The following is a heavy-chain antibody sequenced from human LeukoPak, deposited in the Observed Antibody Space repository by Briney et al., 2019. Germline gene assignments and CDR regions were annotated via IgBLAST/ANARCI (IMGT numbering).Heavy chain of an antibody. CDR1: GGSISSSSYY. Sequence: SETLSLTCIVSGGSISSSSYYWGWIRQPPGTGLEWIGSIYYSGTTYYNPSLKSRVTISVDTSKNQFSLNLSSVTAADTAVYYCARRGYDYRDWGQGTLVTVSS. J-gene: IGHJ4*02. CDR3: ARRGYDYRD. D-gene: IGHD4-11*01. CDR2: IYYSGTT. V-gene: IGHV4-39*01.